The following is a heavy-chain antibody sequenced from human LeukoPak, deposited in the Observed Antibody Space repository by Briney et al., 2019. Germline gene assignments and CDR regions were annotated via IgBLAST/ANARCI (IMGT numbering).Heavy chain of an antibody. V-gene: IGHV3-21*01. D-gene: IGHD3-3*01. CDR2: ISSSSVYI. CDR3: ARSDYDFWSGYYIFYYYHGMDV. CDR1: GFTFSSYS. Sequence: GGSLRLSCAASGFTFSSYSMNWVRQAPGKGLEWVSSISSSSVYIYYADSVKGRFTISRDNAKNSLYLQMNSLRAEDTAVYYCARSDYDFWSGYYIFYYYHGMDVWGQGTTVTVSS. J-gene: IGHJ6*02.